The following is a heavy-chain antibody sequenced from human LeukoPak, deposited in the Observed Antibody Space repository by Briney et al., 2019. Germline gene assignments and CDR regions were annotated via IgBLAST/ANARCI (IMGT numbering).Heavy chain of an antibody. V-gene: IGHV4-59*12. CDR3: ARGTGYYGSGAFDY. J-gene: IGHJ4*02. D-gene: IGHD3-10*01. CDR2: IYYSGST. Sequence: SETLSLTCTVSGGSISSYYWSWIRQPPGKGLEWIGYIYYSGSTNYNPSLKSRVTISVDTSKNQFSLKLSSVTAADTAVYYCARGTGYYGSGAFDYWGQGTLVTVSS. CDR1: GGSISSYY.